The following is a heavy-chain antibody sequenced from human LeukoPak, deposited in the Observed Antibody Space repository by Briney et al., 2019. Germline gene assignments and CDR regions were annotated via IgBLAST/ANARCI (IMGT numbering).Heavy chain of an antibody. V-gene: IGHV1-69*05. CDR3: ARENGDYASTYYSNWFDP. J-gene: IGHJ5*02. CDR1: GGTFSSYA. Sequence: SVKVSCKASGGTFSSYAISWVRQAPGQGLEWMGRIIPIFGTANYAQKFQGRVTITTDESTSTAYMELSSPRSEDTAVYYCARENGDYASTYYSNWFDPWGQGTLVTVSS. D-gene: IGHD4-17*01. CDR2: IIPIFGTA.